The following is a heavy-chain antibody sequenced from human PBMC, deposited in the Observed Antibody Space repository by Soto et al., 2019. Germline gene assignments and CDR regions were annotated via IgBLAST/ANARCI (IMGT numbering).Heavy chain of an antibody. J-gene: IGHJ4*02. CDR3: ARDPPKDSSSWYRGGY. V-gene: IGHV3-21*01. CDR2: ISSSSSYI. D-gene: IGHD6-13*01. CDR1: GFTFSSYS. Sequence: EVQLVESGGGLVKPGGSLRLSCAASGFTFSSYSMDWVRQAPGKGLEWVSSISSSSSYIYYADSVKGRFTISRDNAKNSLYLQMNSLRAEDTAVYYCARDPPKDSSSWYRGGYWGQGTLVTVSS.